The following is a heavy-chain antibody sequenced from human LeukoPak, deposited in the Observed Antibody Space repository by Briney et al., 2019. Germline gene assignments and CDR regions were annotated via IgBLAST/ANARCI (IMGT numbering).Heavy chain of an antibody. CDR2: IYYSGST. J-gene: IGHJ6*02. D-gene: IGHD1-1*01. Sequence: PSETLSLTCTVSGGSISSSSYYWGWIRQPPGKGLEWIGSIYYSGSTYHNPSLKSRVTISVDTSKNQFSLKLSSVTAADTAVYYCARHELEPYGMDVWGQGTTVTVSS. CDR1: GGSISSSSYY. V-gene: IGHV4-39*01. CDR3: ARHELEPYGMDV.